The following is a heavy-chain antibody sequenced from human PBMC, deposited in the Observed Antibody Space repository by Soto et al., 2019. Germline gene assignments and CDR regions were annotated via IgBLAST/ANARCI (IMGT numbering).Heavy chain of an antibody. V-gene: IGHV3-33*01. CDR3: ARVGSGYDYFDY. CDR1: GFTLSSYG. Sequence: GGSLRLSCAASGFTLSSYGMHWVRQAPGKGLEWVAVIYYDGSNKYYADSVKGRFTISRDNSKNTLYLQMNSLRAEDTAVYYCARVGSGYDYFDYWGQGTLVTVSS. D-gene: IGHD5-12*01. J-gene: IGHJ4*02. CDR2: IYYDGSNK.